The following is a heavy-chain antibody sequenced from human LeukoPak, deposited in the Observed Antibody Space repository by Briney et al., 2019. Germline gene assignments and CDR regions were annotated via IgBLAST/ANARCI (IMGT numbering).Heavy chain of an antibody. CDR3: ARDCSGGSCYSYYGMDV. D-gene: IGHD2-15*01. CDR1: GFTFSDYY. Sequence: GGSLRLSCAAPGFTFSDYYMSWIRQAPGKGLEWVSYIISSSSYTNYADSVKGRFTISRDNAKNSLYLQMNSLRVEDTAVYYCARDCSGGSCYSYYGMDVWGKGTTVTVSS. J-gene: IGHJ6*04. CDR2: IISSSSYT. V-gene: IGHV3-11*06.